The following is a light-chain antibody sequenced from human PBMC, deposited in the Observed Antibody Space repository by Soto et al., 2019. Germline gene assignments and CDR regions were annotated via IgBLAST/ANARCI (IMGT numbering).Light chain of an antibody. CDR1: QSISSW. CDR3: QHYNIYPWT. J-gene: IGKJ1*01. CDR2: KAS. V-gene: IGKV1-5*03. Sequence: DIQMTQSPSTLSASVGDRVTITCRASQSISSWLAWYQQKPGKAPKLLIYKASTLESGVPSRFSGSGSGTEFTLTNSSLQPDDFAAYYCQHYNIYPWTFGQGTKVDIK.